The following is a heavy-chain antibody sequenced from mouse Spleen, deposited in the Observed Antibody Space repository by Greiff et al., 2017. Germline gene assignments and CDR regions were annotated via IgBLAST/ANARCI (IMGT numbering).Heavy chain of an antibody. V-gene: IGHV1-39*01. Sequence: EVQLQESGPELVKPGASVKISCKASGYSFTDYNMNWVKQSNGKSLEWIGVINPNYGTTSYNQKFKGKATLTVDQSSSTAYMQLNSLTSEDSAVYYCALSLYYGSSPAWFAYWGQGTLVTVSA. D-gene: IGHD1-1*01. CDR1: GYSFTDYN. J-gene: IGHJ3*01. CDR3: ALSLYYGSSPAWFAY. CDR2: INPNYGTT.